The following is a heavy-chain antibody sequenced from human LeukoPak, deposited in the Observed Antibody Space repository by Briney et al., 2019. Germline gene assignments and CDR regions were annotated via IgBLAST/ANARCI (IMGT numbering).Heavy chain of an antibody. CDR3: ARVGYSSGWYTYYYYGMDV. D-gene: IGHD6-19*01. CDR2: MNPNSGNT. V-gene: IGHV1-8*01. J-gene: IGHJ6*02. Sequence: ASVKVSCKASGYTFTSYDINWVRQATGQGLEWMGWMNPNSGNTGYAQKFQGRVTMTRNTSISTAYMEPSSLRSEDTAVYYCARVGYSSGWYTYYYYGMDVWGQGTTVTVSS. CDR1: GYTFTSYD.